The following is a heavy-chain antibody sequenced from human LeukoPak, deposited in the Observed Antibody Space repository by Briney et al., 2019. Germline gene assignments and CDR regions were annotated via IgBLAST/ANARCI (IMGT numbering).Heavy chain of an antibody. Sequence: GRSLRLSCAASGFTFDDYAMHWVWQAPGKGLEWVSGISWNSGSIGYADSVKGRFTISRDNAKNSLYLQMNSLRAEDMALYYCAKGRSSGWYTGNYFDYWGQGTLVTVSS. J-gene: IGHJ4*02. CDR3: AKGRSSGWYTGNYFDY. CDR1: GFTFDDYA. CDR2: ISWNSGSI. D-gene: IGHD6-19*01. V-gene: IGHV3-9*03.